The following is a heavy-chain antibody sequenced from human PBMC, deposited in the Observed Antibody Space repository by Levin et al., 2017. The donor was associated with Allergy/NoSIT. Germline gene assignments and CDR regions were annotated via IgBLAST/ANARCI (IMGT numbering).Heavy chain of an antibody. CDR2: IIPIFGTA. J-gene: IGHJ4*02. CDR3: ARGEYDILTGSLG. Sequence: GGSLRLSCKASGGTFSSYAISWVRQAPGQGLEWMGGIIPIFGTANYAQKFQGRVTITADESTSTAYMELSSLRSEDTAVYYCARGEYDILTGSLGWGQGTLVTVSS. CDR1: GGTFSSYA. V-gene: IGHV1-69*01. D-gene: IGHD3-9*01.